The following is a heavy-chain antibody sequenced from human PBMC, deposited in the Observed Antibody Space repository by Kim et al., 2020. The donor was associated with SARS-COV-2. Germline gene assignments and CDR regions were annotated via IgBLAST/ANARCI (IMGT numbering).Heavy chain of an antibody. CDR3: ARQGYSSSSWFDT. D-gene: IGHD6-13*01. CDR2: INPSGGHT. V-gene: IGHV1-46*01. Sequence: ASVKVSCKASRYTFTNFYINWVRQAPGQGLEWMGIINPSGGHTDYAQKFQGRVTMTRDSSTSTMYMDLSGLRSEDTAVYYCARQGYSSSSWFDTWGQGTLVTVSA. CDR1: RYTFTNFY. J-gene: IGHJ5*02.